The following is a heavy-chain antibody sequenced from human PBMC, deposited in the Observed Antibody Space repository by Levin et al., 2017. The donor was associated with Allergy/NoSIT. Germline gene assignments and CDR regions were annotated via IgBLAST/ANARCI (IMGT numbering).Heavy chain of an antibody. CDR3: ARGVEKSSGYYSSDMSDAFDI. V-gene: IGHV4-59*01. Sequence: SETLSLTCTVSGGSISSYYWSWIRQPPGKGLEWIGYIYYSGSTNYNPSLKSRVTISVDTSKNQFSLKLSSVTAADTAVYYCARGVEKSSGYYSSDMSDAFDIWGQGTMVTVSS. D-gene: IGHD3-22*01. CDR1: GGSISSYY. J-gene: IGHJ3*02. CDR2: IYYSGST.